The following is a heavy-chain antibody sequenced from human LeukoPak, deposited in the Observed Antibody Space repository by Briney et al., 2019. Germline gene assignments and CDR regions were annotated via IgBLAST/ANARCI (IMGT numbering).Heavy chain of an antibody. CDR1: GGTFSSYA. J-gene: IGHJ4*02. Sequence: GASVKVSCKASGGTFSSYAISWVRQAPGQGLEWMGIINPSGGSTSYAQKFQGRVTMTRDMSTSTVYMELSSLRSEDTAVYYCAREGVGATTAFDYWGQGTLVTVSS. CDR3: AREGVGATTAFDY. D-gene: IGHD1-26*01. V-gene: IGHV1-46*01. CDR2: INPSGGST.